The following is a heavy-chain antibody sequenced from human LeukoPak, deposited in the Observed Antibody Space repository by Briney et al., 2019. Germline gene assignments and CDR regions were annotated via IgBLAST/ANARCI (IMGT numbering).Heavy chain of an antibody. J-gene: IGHJ4*02. V-gene: IGHV1-46*01. CDR1: GYTFTGYY. Sequence: ASVTVSCKASGYTFTGYYMHWVRLAPGQGLEWMGIINPSGGSTSYAQKFQGRVTMTRDTSTSTVYMELSSLRSEDTAVYYCARSQGSVWYYYGSGSSHDYWGEGTLVTVSS. CDR2: INPSGGST. CDR3: ARSQGSVWYYYGSGSSHDY. D-gene: IGHD3-10*01.